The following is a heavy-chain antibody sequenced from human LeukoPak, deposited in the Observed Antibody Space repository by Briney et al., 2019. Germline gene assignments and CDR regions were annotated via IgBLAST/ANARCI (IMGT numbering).Heavy chain of an antibody. V-gene: IGHV1-69*05. CDR3: AIERALYGDYRRPLDY. CDR2: IIPIFGTA. J-gene: IGHJ4*02. D-gene: IGHD4-17*01. CDR1: GYTFTSYY. Sequence: SVKVSCKASGYTFTSYYMHWVRQAPGQGLEWMGRIIPIFGTANYAQKFQGRVTITTDESTSTAYMELSSLRSEDTAVYYCAIERALYGDYRRPLDYWGQGTLVTVSS.